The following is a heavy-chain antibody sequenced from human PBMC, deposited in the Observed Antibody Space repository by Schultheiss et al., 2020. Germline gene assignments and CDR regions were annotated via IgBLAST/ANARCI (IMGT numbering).Heavy chain of an antibody. J-gene: IGHJ4*02. V-gene: IGHV1-18*01. CDR3: ARDSRAQGYFDY. Sequence: ASVKVSCKASGGTLSSYAISWVRQAPGQGLEWMGGINPNNGGTHYGQNLPGRVTMTTDTSTSTAYMELSRLTSDDTAVYYCARDSRAQGYFDYWGQGTLVTVSS. CDR1: GGTLSSYA. CDR2: INPNNGGT.